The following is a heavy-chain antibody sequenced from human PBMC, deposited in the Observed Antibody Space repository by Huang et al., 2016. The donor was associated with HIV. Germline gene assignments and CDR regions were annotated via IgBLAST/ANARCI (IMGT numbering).Heavy chain of an antibody. J-gene: IGHJ6*02. CDR1: GGSISSSSYY. CDR2: IYYSGNT. V-gene: IGHV4-39*01. Sequence: LQLQESGPGLVKSSETLSLICTVSGGSISSSSYYWGWIRQPPGKGPERIGRIYYSGNTYYNPPLKSRVTISVDTSKNQFSLKVNSVTAADTAVYYCARHGRVAGHYYNNMDVWGRGTTVTVSS. D-gene: IGHD6-19*01. CDR3: ARHGRVAGHYYNNMDV.